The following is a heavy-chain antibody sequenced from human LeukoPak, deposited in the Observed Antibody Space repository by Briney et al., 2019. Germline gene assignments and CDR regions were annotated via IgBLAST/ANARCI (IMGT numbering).Heavy chain of an antibody. V-gene: IGHV3-30*02. CDR1: GFTFSTYG. CDR3: AKDSENGHNWAPFDH. Sequence: GGSLRLSCAASGFTFSTYGMHWVRQAPGKGLEWVAIMRFNGNNIYYRDSVRGRSTISRDNSKNTLYLQMNSLRPEDTAVYYCAKDSENGHNWAPFDHWGQGTLVTVSS. J-gene: IGHJ5*02. CDR2: MRFNGNNI. D-gene: IGHD2-8*01.